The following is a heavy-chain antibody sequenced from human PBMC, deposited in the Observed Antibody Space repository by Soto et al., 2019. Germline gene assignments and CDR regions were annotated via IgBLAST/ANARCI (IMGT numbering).Heavy chain of an antibody. J-gene: IGHJ5*02. CDR2: ISGSGGST. CDR3: ATQLYCSARSCYLKPLYS. V-gene: IGHV3-23*01. D-gene: IGHD2-15*01. CDR1: GFTFSSYA. Sequence: PGGSLRLSCAASGFTFSSYAMSWVRQAPGKGLEWVSAISGSGGSTYYADSVKGRFTISRDNSKNTLYLQMNSLRAEDTAVYYCATQLYCSARSCYLKPLYSWGQGTLVTVYS.